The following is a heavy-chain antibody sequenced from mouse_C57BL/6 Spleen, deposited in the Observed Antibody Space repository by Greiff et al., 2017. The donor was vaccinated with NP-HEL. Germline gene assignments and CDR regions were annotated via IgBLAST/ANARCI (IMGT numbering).Heavy chain of an antibody. CDR2: INPNHGGT. CDR1: GYTFTDYY. J-gene: IGHJ2*01. CDR3: ERENYYGSSRGDY. V-gene: IGHV1-26*01. D-gene: IGHD1-1*01. Sequence: EVQLQQSGPELVKPGASVKISCKASGYTFTDYYMNWVKQSHGKSLEWIGDINPNHGGTSYNQKFKGKATLTVDKSSSTAYMGRRSLTSEDSAVDYCERENYYGSSRGDYWGQGTTLTGAS.